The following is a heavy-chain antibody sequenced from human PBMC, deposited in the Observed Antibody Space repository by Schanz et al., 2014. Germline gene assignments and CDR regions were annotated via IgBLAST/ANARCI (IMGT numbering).Heavy chain of an antibody. D-gene: IGHD3-9*01. CDR1: GFTFSSYG. CDR3: AKQIHYDILTVTRN. V-gene: IGHV3-48*01. Sequence: VQLVESGGGVVQPGRSLRLSCAASGFTFSSYGMHWVRQAPGKGLEWVSGISGGGGTRNYADSVKGRFTVFRDNARNSLYLHMNTLGAEDTAVYYCAKQIHYDILTVTRNWGQGTLVTVSS. J-gene: IGHJ4*02. CDR2: ISGGGGTR.